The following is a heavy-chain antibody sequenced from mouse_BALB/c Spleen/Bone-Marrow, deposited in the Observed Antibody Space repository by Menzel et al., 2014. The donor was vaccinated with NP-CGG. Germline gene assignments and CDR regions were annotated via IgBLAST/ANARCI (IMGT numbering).Heavy chain of an antibody. Sequence: VQLQQSGAELAKPGASVKMSCKASGYTFTSYWMHWVKQRPGQGLEWIGYINPSTGYTEYNQKFKDKATLTADKSSSTAYMQLSSLTSEDSAVYYCARQITTVDYAMDYWGQGTSVTVSS. J-gene: IGHJ4*01. CDR3: ARQITTVDYAMDY. CDR2: INPSTGYT. D-gene: IGHD1-1*01. V-gene: IGHV1-7*01. CDR1: GYTFTSYW.